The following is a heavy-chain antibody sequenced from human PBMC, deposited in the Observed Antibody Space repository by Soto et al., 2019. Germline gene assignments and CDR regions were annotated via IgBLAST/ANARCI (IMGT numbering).Heavy chain of an antibody. Sequence: GASVKVSCKASGGTFNSYTITWVRQAPGQGLEWMGRIMPILGIANYAQKFQGRVTITADKSTSTAYMELSSLRSEDTAVYYCARDTQGLDYWGQGTLVTVSS. CDR3: ARDTQGLDY. J-gene: IGHJ4*02. CDR1: GGTFNSYT. V-gene: IGHV1-69*04. CDR2: IMPILGIA.